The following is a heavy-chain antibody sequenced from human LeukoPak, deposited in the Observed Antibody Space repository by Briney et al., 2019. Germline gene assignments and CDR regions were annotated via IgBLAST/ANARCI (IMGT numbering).Heavy chain of an antibody. J-gene: IGHJ4*02. V-gene: IGHV4-59*01. CDR2: IYYSGST. CDR1: GDSISSYY. D-gene: IGHD2-15*01. Sequence: PSETLSLTCTVSGDSISSYYWSWIRQPPGKGLEWIGYIYYSGSTNYNPSLKSRVTISVDTSKNQFSLKLSSVTAADTAVYYCASSTDCSGGSCRSFDYWGQGTLVTVSS. CDR3: ASSTDCSGGSCRSFDY.